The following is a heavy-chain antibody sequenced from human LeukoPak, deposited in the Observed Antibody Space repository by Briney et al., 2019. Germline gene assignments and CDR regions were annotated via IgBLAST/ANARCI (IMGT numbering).Heavy chain of an antibody. CDR1: GFTFSSYS. CDR2: ISSSSSYI. CDR3: ASFIVVVPAAIGYYYYGMDV. V-gene: IGHV3-21*01. D-gene: IGHD2-2*02. Sequence: GGSLRLSCAASGFTFSSYSMNWVRQAPGKGLEWVSSISSSSSYIYYADSEKGRFTISRDNAKNSLYLQMNSLRAEDTAVYYCASFIVVVPAAIGYYYYGMDVWGKGTTVTVSS. J-gene: IGHJ6*04.